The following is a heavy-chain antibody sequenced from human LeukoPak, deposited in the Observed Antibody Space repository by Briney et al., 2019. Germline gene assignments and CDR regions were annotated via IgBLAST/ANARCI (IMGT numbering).Heavy chain of an antibody. CDR3: AKSGSITMIVVVIVAFDI. CDR2: ISGSGGST. Sequence: GGSLRLSCAASGFTFSSYAMSWVRQAPGKGLEWVSAISGSGGSTYYADSVKGRFTISRDNSKNTLYLQMNSLRAEDTAVYYCAKSGSITMIVVVIVAFDIWGQGTMVTVSS. J-gene: IGHJ3*02. D-gene: IGHD3-22*01. V-gene: IGHV3-23*01. CDR1: GFTFSSYA.